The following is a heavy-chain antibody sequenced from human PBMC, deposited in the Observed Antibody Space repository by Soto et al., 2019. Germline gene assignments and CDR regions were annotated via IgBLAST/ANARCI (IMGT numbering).Heavy chain of an antibody. CDR1: GGSISSGGYS. J-gene: IGHJ3*02. Sequence: PSETLSLTCAVSGGSISSGGYSWSWIRQPPGKGLEWIGYIYHGGSTYYNPSLKSRVTISVDRSKNQFSLKLSSVTAADTAVYFCARGPGGGFFRSRVAFDIWGQGTMVTVSS. D-gene: IGHD3-16*01. V-gene: IGHV4-30-2*01. CDR2: IYHGGST. CDR3: ARGPGGGFFRSRVAFDI.